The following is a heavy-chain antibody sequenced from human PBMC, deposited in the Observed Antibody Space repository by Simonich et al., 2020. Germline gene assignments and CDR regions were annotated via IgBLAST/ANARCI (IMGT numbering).Heavy chain of an antibody. Sequence: EVQLVESGGGLVQPGGSLRLSCAASGFTFSSYWMYWVCQAPGKGWVWVTRMNSDGTSTRYADSVKGRFTNSRDNAKNTLYLQMNSLRAEDTAVYYCARNRLDYWGQGTLVTVSS. CDR2: MNSDGTST. CDR3: ARNRLDY. J-gene: IGHJ4*02. V-gene: IGHV3-74*01. CDR1: GFTFSSYW.